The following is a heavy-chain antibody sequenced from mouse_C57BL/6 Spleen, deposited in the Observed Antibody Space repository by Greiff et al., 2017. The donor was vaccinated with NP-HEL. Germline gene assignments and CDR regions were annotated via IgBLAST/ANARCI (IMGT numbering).Heavy chain of an antibody. CDR1: GFTFTDYY. CDR3: ARYELTFDY. Sequence: EVKVVESGGGLVQPGGSLSLSCAASGFTFTDYYMSWVRQPPGKGLEWLGFIRNRANGYTTEYSAYVKGRFTISRDNSQSILYLQTHTLRAEDSATYYCARYELTFDYWGQGTTLTVSS. V-gene: IGHV7-3*01. D-gene: IGHD1-1*01. CDR2: IRNRANGYTT. J-gene: IGHJ2*01.